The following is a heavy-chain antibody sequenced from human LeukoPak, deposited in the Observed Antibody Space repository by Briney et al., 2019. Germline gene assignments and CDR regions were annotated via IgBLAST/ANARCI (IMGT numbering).Heavy chain of an antibody. D-gene: IGHD6-19*01. Sequence: SQTLSLTCAISGDSVSSNSAAWNWIRQSPSRGLEWLGRTYYRSKWYNDYAVSVKSRITINPDTSKNQFSLQLNSVTPEDTAVYYCARDRGSGWYFGDYYDMDVWGQGTTVTVSS. J-gene: IGHJ6*02. CDR2: TYYRSKWYN. CDR3: ARDRGSGWYFGDYYDMDV. CDR1: GDSVSSNSAA. V-gene: IGHV6-1*01.